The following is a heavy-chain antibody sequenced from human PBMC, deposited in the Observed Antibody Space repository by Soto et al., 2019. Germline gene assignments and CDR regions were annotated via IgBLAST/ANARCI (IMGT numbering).Heavy chain of an antibody. CDR1: GVRFRTRA. CDR2: IRPGGDST. CDR3: TTHEKGAPRAGGSHS. V-gene: IGHV3-23*01. D-gene: IGHD1-26*01. J-gene: IGHJ4*02. Sequence: GGSLRLSCAASGVRFRTRAMSWVRQAPGKGMEWVASIRPGGDSTYYADSVKGRFAVSRDNSNVTLYLQMDSLRVEDTAIYYCTTHEKGAPRAGGSHSWGQGTLVTVSS.